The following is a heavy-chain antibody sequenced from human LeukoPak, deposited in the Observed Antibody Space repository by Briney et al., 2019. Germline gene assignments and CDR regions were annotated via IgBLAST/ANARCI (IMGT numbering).Heavy chain of an antibody. CDR1: GYTFTGYY. J-gene: IGHJ6*03. V-gene: IGHV1-2*06. CDR3: ARAQQQLARSYYYYYYMDV. D-gene: IGHD6-13*01. Sequence: ASVKVSCKASGYTFTGYYMHWVRQAPGQGLEWMGRINPNSGGTNYAQKFQGRVTMTRDTSISTAYMELSRLRSDDTAVYYCARAQQQLARSYYYYYYMDVWGKGTTVTVS. CDR2: INPNSGGT.